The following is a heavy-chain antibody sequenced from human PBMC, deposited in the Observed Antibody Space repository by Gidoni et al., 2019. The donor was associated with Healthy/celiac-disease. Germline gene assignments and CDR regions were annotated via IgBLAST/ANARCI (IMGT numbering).Heavy chain of an antibody. CDR2: IYHSGST. Sequence: QVQLQESGPGLVKPSGTLSLTCAVAGGSLSSSNWWSWVRQPPGKGLEWIGEIYHSGSTNYNPSLKSRVTISVDKSKNQFSLKLSSVTAADTAVYYCARDRIAAAGHDAFDIWGQGTMVTVSS. CDR3: ARDRIAAAGHDAFDI. V-gene: IGHV4-4*02. J-gene: IGHJ3*02. D-gene: IGHD6-13*01. CDR1: GGSLSSSNW.